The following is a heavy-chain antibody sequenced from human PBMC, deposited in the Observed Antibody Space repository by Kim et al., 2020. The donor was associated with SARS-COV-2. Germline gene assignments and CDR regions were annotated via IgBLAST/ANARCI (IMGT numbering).Heavy chain of an antibody. V-gene: IGHV3-23*01. CDR1: GFTFSSYA. D-gene: IGHD6-19*01. J-gene: IGHJ4*02. CDR3: ARTPLIAVAGFDY. CDR2: ISGSGGST. Sequence: GGSLRLSCAASGFTFSSYAMSWVRQAPGKGLEWVSAISGSGGSTYYADSVKGRFTISRDNSKNTLYLQMNSLRAEDTAVYYCARTPLIAVAGFDYWGQGTLVTVSS.